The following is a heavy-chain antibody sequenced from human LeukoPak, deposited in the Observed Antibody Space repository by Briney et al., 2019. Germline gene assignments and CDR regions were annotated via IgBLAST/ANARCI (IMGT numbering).Heavy chain of an antibody. D-gene: IGHD6-19*01. CDR3: ARLYSSIDY. J-gene: IGHJ4*02. Sequence: PSETLSLTCTVSGGSISSYYWRWIRQPPGKGLEWVGYIYYSGSTKHNPSLKSRVTISVDTSKHQFSLKLSSVTAADTAVYYCARLYSSIDYWGQGTLVTVSS. V-gene: IGHV4-59*01. CDR1: GGSISSYY. CDR2: IYYSGST.